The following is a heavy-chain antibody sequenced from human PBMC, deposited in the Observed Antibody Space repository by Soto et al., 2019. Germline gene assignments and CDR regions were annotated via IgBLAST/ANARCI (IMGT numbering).Heavy chain of an antibody. D-gene: IGHD3-22*01. Sequence: ASVKVSCKASGYTFTGYYMHWVRQAPGQGLEWMGWINPNSGSTSYAQKFQGRVTMTRDTSTSTVYMELSSLRSEDTAVYYCARDRYDSSAYYPYGAFDIWAQGTMVTVSS. CDR3: ARDRYDSSAYYPYGAFDI. CDR1: GYTFTGYY. J-gene: IGHJ3*02. CDR2: INPNSGST. V-gene: IGHV1-46*01.